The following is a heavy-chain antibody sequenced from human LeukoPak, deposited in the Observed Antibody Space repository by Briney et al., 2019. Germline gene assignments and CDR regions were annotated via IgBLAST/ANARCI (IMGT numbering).Heavy chain of an antibody. Sequence: ASVKVSCKASGYTFTSYAMNWERQAPGQGLEWMGWINTNTGNPTYAQGFTGRFVFSLDTSVSTAYLQISSLKAEDTAVYYCARDGPLYSSGWYGDWGQGTLVTVSS. J-gene: IGHJ4*02. V-gene: IGHV7-4-1*02. CDR3: ARDGPLYSSGWYGD. D-gene: IGHD6-19*01. CDR1: GYTFTSYA. CDR2: INTNTGNP.